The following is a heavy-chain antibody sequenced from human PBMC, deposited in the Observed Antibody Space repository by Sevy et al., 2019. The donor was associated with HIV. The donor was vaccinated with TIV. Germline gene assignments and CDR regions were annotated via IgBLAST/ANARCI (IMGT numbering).Heavy chain of an antibody. V-gene: IGHV3-13*05. J-gene: IGHJ6*02. Sequence: GRSLRLSCVAAGFTFSSYDMHWVRQVTGKGLEWSSGVGPAGDQFYPGSVKGRFTISRENAKNSFYLQMNNLRAGDTAVYYCARRGGYSDYGMDVWGQGTTVTVSS. CDR1: GFTFSSYD. CDR2: VGPAGDQ. CDR3: ARRGGYSDYGMDV. D-gene: IGHD5-12*01.